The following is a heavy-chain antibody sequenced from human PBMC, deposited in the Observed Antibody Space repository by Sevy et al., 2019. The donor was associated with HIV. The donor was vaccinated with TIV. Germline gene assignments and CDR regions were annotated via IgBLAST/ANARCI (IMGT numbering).Heavy chain of an antibody. D-gene: IGHD3-22*01. CDR2: ISGSGGST. CDR3: AKGLAMIVVVELVDY. V-gene: IGHV3-23*01. J-gene: IGHJ4*02. CDR1: GFTFSSYA. Sequence: GGSLRLSCAASGFTFSSYAMSWVRQAPGKGLEWVSAISGSGGSTYYADSVKGRFTISRDNSKNTLYLQMNSLRAEDTAVYYCAKGLAMIVVVELVDYWGQGTLVTVSS.